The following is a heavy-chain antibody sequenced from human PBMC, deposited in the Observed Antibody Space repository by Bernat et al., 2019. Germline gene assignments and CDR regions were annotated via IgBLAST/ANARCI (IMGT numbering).Heavy chain of an antibody. CDR1: GFTFSNSG. J-gene: IGHJ2*01. Sequence: QVLLVESGGGVVQPGTSLRLSCAASGFTFSNSGMHWVRQAPGKGLEWVALISSDGINIYYADSVKGRFTISRDNFTNTLYLQMNSLSAEDTAVYNCAKDRSTLSSSYWYFDLWGRGTLVTVSS. D-gene: IGHD6-13*01. CDR2: ISSDGINI. CDR3: AKDRSTLSSSYWYFDL. V-gene: IGHV3-30*18.